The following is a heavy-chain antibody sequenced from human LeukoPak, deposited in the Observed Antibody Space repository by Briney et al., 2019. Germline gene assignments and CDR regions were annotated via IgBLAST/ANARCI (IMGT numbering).Heavy chain of an antibody. D-gene: IGHD1-26*01. J-gene: IGHJ4*02. CDR2: IIPNSGAT. CDR1: GYTFTAYY. CDR3: LRQLGATSRDY. V-gene: IGHV1-2*02. Sequence: ASVKVSCKASGYTFTAYYMHWVRQAPGQGLEWMGWIIPNSGATNYAQNFQGRVTMTRHTSISTAYMEMNRPTSDDTAVYYCLRQLGATSRDYWGQGTLVTVSS.